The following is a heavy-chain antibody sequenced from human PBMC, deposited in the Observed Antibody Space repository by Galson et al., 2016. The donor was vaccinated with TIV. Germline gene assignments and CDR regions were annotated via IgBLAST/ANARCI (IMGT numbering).Heavy chain of an antibody. Sequence: TLSLTCKVSGGSISTGDYYWMWIRQPPGKGLEWVGSIYYSGTTYYNPSLMSRVIVSVDASKNQFSLKLSSVTAADTAVFYCGRARRVARVVVAATGTAIDHWGRGTLVTVSS. CDR2: IYYSGTT. CDR3: GRARRVARVVVAATGTAIDH. D-gene: IGHD2-15*01. J-gene: IGHJ4*02. V-gene: IGHV4-30-4*01. CDR1: GGSISTGDYY.